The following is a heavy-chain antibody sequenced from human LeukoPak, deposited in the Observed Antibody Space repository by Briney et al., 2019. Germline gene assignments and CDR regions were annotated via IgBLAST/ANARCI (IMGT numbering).Heavy chain of an antibody. CDR3: AILYSNSWYGYFDY. CDR2: IYYSGST. D-gene: IGHD6-13*01. J-gene: IGHJ4*02. Sequence: SETLSLTCAVYGGSFSGYYWGWIRQPPGKGLEWIGSIYYSGSTYYNPSLKSRVTISVDTSKNQFSLKLSSVTAADTAVYYCAILYSNSWYGYFDYWGQGTLVTVSS. CDR1: GGSFSGYY. V-gene: IGHV4-39*01.